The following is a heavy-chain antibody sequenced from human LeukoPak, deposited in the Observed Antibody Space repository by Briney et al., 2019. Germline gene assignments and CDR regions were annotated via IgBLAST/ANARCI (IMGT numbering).Heavy chain of an antibody. CDR2: ISPGDSDT. Sequence: GESLKISCKGSGYIFTNYWIGWVRQMPGKGLEWMGIISPGDSDTRYNPSFQGHVTISADKSISTAYLQWTSLKASDTAIYYCARQPLVRDCGGDCEFDYWGQGTRVSVSS. CDR3: ARQPLVRDCGGDCEFDY. V-gene: IGHV5-51*01. CDR1: GYIFTNYW. D-gene: IGHD2-21*02. J-gene: IGHJ4*02.